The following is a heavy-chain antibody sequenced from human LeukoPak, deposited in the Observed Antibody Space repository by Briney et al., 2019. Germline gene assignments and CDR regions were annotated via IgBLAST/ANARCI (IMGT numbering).Heavy chain of an antibody. J-gene: IGHJ1*01. Sequence: GGSLRLSCAASGFTVSSNYMSWVRQAPGEGLEWVSVIYSGGSTYYADSVKGRFTISRDNSKNTLYLQMNSLRAEDTAVYYCARDSYGDYDKYFQHWGQGTLVTVPS. D-gene: IGHD4-17*01. CDR1: GFTVSSNY. CDR3: ARDSYGDYDKYFQH. CDR2: IYSGGST. V-gene: IGHV3-66*01.